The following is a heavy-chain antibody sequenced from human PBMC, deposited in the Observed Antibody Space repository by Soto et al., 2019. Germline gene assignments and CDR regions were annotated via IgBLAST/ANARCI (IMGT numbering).Heavy chain of an antibody. J-gene: IGHJ3*02. CDR2: IKSKTDGGTT. CDR3: TTDVHGNYDILTGDAFDI. CDR1: GFTFSNAW. Sequence: GGSLRLSCAASGFTFSNAWMSWVRQAPGKGLEWVGRIKSKTDGGTTDYAAPVKGRFTISRDDSKNMLYLQMNSLKTEDTAVYYCTTDVHGNYDILTGDAFDIWGQGTMVTVSS. V-gene: IGHV3-15*01. D-gene: IGHD3-9*01.